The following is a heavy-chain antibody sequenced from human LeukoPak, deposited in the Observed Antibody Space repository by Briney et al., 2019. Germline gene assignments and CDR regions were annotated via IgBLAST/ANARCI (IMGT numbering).Heavy chain of an antibody. CDR2: ISSSGSTI. V-gene: IGHV3-11*01. Sequence: PGGSLRLSCAASGSTFSDYYMSWIRQAPGKGLEWVSYISSSGSTIYYADSVMGRFTISRDNAKNSLYLQMNSLRAEDTAVYYCARDSGAQEGIAAAVFWGQGTLVTVSS. CDR1: GSTFSDYY. D-gene: IGHD6-13*01. CDR3: ARDSGAQEGIAAAVF. J-gene: IGHJ4*02.